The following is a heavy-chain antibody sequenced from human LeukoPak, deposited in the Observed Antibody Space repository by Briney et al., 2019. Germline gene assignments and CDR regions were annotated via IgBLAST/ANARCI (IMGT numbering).Heavy chain of an antibody. D-gene: IGHD2-15*01. CDR2: FYDSGST. CDR3: ARDRTLYCSGGNCYSGGFDY. Sequence: TSETLSLTCSVSGGSFSPYYWSWIRQPPGKGLEWIGYFYDSGSTTYNPSLKSRVTISVDTSKNQFSLKMSSVTAADTAVYYCARDRTLYCSGGNCYSGGFDYWGQGTPVTVSS. CDR1: GGSFSPYY. V-gene: IGHV4-59*01. J-gene: IGHJ4*02.